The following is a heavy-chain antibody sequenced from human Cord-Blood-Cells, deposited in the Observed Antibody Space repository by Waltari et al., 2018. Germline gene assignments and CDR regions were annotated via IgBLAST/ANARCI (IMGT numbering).Heavy chain of an antibody. V-gene: IGHV1-69*09. CDR3: ARDRAAAGTPYYYYMDV. CDR2: IIPILGIA. Sequence: QVQLVQSGAEVKKPGSSVKVSCKASGGTFSSYAISWVRQAPGQGLEWMGRIIPILGIANYAQKFQGRVTITADKSTSTAYMELSSLRSEDTAVYYCARDRAAAGTPYYYYMDVWGKGTTVTVSS. CDR1: GGTFSSYA. D-gene: IGHD6-13*01. J-gene: IGHJ6*03.